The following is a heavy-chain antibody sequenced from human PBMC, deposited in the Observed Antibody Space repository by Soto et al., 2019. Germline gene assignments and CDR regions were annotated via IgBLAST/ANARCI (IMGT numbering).Heavy chain of an antibody. D-gene: IGHD2-21*02. Sequence: QVQLVESGGGVVQPGRSLRLSCAASGFTFSSYGMHWVRQAPGKGLDWVAVISYDGSNKFYADSVKGRFTISRDNSKNTLYLQMNSLRAEDTAVYYCAKNRGGLYCGGDCYCGDWGQGTLVTVSS. CDR3: AKNRGGLYCGGDCYCGD. V-gene: IGHV3-30*18. CDR2: ISYDGSNK. CDR1: GFTFSSYG. J-gene: IGHJ4*02.